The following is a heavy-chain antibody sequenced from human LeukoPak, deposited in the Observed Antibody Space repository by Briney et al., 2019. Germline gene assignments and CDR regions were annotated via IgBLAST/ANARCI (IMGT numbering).Heavy chain of an antibody. CDR2: ISTSSDYI. V-gene: IGHV3-21*06. CDR1: GFTFSTYS. CDR3: ARGRSITILRGVAISDGFDI. D-gene: IGHD3-10*01. J-gene: IGHJ3*02. Sequence: PGGSLRLSCAASGFTFSTYSMNWVRQAPGKGLEWVSSISTSSDYIYYAGSLKGRFTISRDNAKNSLYLHMNSLRPDDTAVYYCARGRSITILRGVAISDGFDIWGQGTKVTVS.